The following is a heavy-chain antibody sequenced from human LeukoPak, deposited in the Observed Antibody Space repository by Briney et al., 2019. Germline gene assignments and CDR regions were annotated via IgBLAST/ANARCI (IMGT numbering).Heavy chain of an antibody. Sequence: GGSLRLSCAASGFTFSSYWMHWVRQAPGKGLVWVSRIKSDGSTRYADSVKGRFTISRDNAKNTVSLQMNSLRAEDTGVYYCARAPSEIGGYYPEYFRHWGQGTLVTVSS. CDR2: IKSDGST. D-gene: IGHD3-22*01. CDR1: GFTFSSYW. J-gene: IGHJ1*01. CDR3: ARAPSEIGGYYPEYFRH. V-gene: IGHV3-74*01.